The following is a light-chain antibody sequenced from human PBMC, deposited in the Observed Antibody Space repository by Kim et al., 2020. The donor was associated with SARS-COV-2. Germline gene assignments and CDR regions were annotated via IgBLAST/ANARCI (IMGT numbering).Light chain of an antibody. V-gene: IGKV3-20*01. CDR2: ATS. J-gene: IGKJ1*01. Sequence: FSPGERATLSCRASQTFSNTFIAWYQQKHGQAPRLLIYATSNRPTGIPDRFSGRGSGTDFTLTISRLEPEDSAVYYCQQSGSSPTFGQGTKVDIK. CDR1: QTFSNTF. CDR3: QQSGSSPT.